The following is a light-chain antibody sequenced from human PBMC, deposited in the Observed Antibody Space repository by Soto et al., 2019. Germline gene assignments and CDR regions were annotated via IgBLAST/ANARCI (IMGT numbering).Light chain of an antibody. Sequence: QTASVSASPGQSITISCTGTSSDVGSYNLVSWYQQHPGKAPKLMIYEVSKRPSGVSNRFSGSKSGNTASLTIFGLQAEDEADYYCCSYAGSSTLEFGGGTKLTVL. CDR3: CSYAGSSTLE. CDR1: SSDVGSYNL. J-gene: IGLJ3*02. V-gene: IGLV2-23*02. CDR2: EVS.